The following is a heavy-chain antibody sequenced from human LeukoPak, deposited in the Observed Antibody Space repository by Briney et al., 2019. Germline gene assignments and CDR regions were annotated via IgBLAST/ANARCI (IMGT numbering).Heavy chain of an antibody. J-gene: IGHJ6*03. CDR3: ASAVNQGPAYYYYMDV. CDR2: INPNSGGT. Sequence: VASVKVSCKASGYTFTGYYMHWVRQAPGQGLEWMRWINPNSGGTNYAQKFQGRVTMTRDTSISTAYMELSRLRSDDTAVYYCASAVNQGPAYYYYMDVWGKGTTVTVSS. CDR1: GYTFTGYY. V-gene: IGHV1-2*02. D-gene: IGHD1-14*01.